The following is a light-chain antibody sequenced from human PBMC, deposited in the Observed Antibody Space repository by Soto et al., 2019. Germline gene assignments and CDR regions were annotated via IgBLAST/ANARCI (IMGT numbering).Light chain of an antibody. CDR2: GES. V-gene: IGKV3-20*01. CDR3: QQYGSART. CDR1: RSVSSSY. J-gene: IGKJ1*01. Sequence: EIVLTQSPGTLSLSPGERATLSCRASRSVSSSYLAWYQQKPGQAPRLLIYGESSRATGIPDSFSGSGSGTKFTLTISRLEPEDFAVYDCQQYGSARTFGQGTKVDIK.